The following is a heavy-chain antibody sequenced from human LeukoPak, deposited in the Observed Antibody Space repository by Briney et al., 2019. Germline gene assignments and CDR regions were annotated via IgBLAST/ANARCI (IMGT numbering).Heavy chain of an antibody. J-gene: IGHJ3*02. CDR3: ARFITVVTSGGFDI. Sequence: GGSLRLSCAASGFTFNSYSMSWVRQAPGKGLEWVSGIGVTGAGTYYADPVKGRFTISRDNSKNTVSLQMNSLRAEDTAVYYCARFITVVTSGGFDIWGQGTMVTVSS. CDR2: IGVTGAGT. CDR1: GFTFNSYS. V-gene: IGHV3-23*01. D-gene: IGHD4-23*01.